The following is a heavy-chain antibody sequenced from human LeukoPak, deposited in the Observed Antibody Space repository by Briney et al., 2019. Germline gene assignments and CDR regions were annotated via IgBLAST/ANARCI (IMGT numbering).Heavy chain of an antibody. D-gene: IGHD3-22*01. CDR2: ISAYNGNT. V-gene: IGHV1-18*01. CDR3: ARDREMSGYYYDSSGYYRETDY. CDR1: GYTFTSYG. J-gene: IGHJ4*02. Sequence: ASVKVSCKASGYTFTSYGISWVRQAPGQGLEWMGWISAYNGNTNYAQKLQGRVTMTTDTSTSTAYMELRSLRSDDTAVYYCARDREMSGYYYDSSGYYRETDYWGQGTLVTVSS.